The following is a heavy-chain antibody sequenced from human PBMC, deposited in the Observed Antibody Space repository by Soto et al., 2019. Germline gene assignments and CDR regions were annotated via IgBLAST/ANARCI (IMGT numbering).Heavy chain of an antibody. CDR3: ARDLLGSFDV. CDR2: INTNNGNT. Sequence: QVQLVQSGAVVKKPGASVKVSCKASGYSFTSYGIGWVRQAPGRGLEWMGWINTNNGNTNSAQRLQGRVTMTEDTSTRTAYMELRSLRFDDTAVYYCARDLLGSFDVWGQGTMVTISS. V-gene: IGHV1-18*01. J-gene: IGHJ3*01. D-gene: IGHD2-15*01. CDR1: GYSFTSYG.